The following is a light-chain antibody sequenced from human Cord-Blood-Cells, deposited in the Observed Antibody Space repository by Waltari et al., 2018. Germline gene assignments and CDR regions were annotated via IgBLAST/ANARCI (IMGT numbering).Light chain of an antibody. CDR2: EGS. CDR1: SSDVGSYNL. CDR3: CSYAGSSTFVV. Sequence: QSALTQSASVSGSPGQSITISCTGTSSDVGSYNLVSWYQQHPGKAPKLMIYEGSKRPSGVSNRCSGSKAGNTASLTIAGLQAEDEADYYCCSYAGSSTFVVCGGGTKLTVL. V-gene: IGLV2-23*03. J-gene: IGLJ2*01.